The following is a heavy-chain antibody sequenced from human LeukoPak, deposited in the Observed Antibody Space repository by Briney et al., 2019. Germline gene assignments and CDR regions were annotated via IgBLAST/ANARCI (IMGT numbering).Heavy chain of an antibody. Sequence: GGSLRLSCAASGFTFSSYGMHWVRQAPGKGLEWVAFIRYDGSNKYYADSVKGRFTISRDNSKNTLYLQMNSRRAEDTAVYYCARRSGIAVAGAFDYWGQGTLVTVSS. D-gene: IGHD6-19*01. CDR1: GFTFSSYG. J-gene: IGHJ4*02. CDR2: IRYDGSNK. CDR3: ARRSGIAVAGAFDY. V-gene: IGHV3-30*02.